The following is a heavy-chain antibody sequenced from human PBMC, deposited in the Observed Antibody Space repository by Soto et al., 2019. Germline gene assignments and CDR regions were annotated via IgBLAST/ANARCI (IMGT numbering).Heavy chain of an antibody. CDR3: TKHLRDGYGGGAFDL. D-gene: IGHD5-12*01. Sequence: GGSLRLSCAASGFTFSSYAMTWVRQAPGKGLEWVSAMSGSDGRTYYADSVKGRFTISRDKSENMVYLQMSSLRAEDTAVYYCTKHLRDGYGGGAFDLWGRGTLVTVSS. V-gene: IGHV3-23*01. CDR2: MSGSDGRT. J-gene: IGHJ2*01. CDR1: GFTFSSYA.